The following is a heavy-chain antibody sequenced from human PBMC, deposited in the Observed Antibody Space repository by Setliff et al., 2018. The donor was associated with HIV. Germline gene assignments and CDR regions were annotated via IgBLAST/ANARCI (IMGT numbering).Heavy chain of an antibody. J-gene: IGHJ5*02. CDR2: IHYNGRT. D-gene: IGHD2-2*02. Sequence: ASETLSLTCSVSGVSINRTDHYWGWIRQPPGKGLEWIAIIHYNGRTYYDPSLKSRVTIFVDTSKTQFYLKLRSVTASDTAVYYCARYTSKVDWFDPWGQGTLVTVSS. CDR3: ARYTSKVDWFDP. V-gene: IGHV4-39*01. CDR1: GVSINRTDHY.